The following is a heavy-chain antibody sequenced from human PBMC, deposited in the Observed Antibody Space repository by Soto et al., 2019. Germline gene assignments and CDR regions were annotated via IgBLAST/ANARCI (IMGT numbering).Heavy chain of an antibody. Sequence: GGSLRLSCAASGFTFSNAWMNWVRQAPGKGLEWVGRIKSKTDGGTTDYAAPVKGRFTISRDDSKNTLYLQMNSLKTEDTAVYYCTTTVVGAKIYYYYGMDVWGQGTTVTVSS. D-gene: IGHD2-15*01. CDR2: IKSKTDGGTT. CDR1: GFTFSNAW. J-gene: IGHJ6*02. V-gene: IGHV3-15*07. CDR3: TTTVVGAKIYYYYGMDV.